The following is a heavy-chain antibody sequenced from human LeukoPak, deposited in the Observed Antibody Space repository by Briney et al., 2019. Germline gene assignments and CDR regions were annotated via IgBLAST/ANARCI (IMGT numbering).Heavy chain of an antibody. CDR1: GYSFTNYW. J-gene: IGHJ4*02. D-gene: IGHD1-26*01. V-gene: IGHV5-51*01. Sequence: GESLKISCRGSGYSFTNYWIGWVRHMPGKGLEWMGIIYPGDSDTRYAPSFQGQVTISADRSISTAYLQWSSLKASDTAMYYCARRGWASGYFEYWGQGTLVTVSS. CDR2: IYPGDSDT. CDR3: ARRGWASGYFEY.